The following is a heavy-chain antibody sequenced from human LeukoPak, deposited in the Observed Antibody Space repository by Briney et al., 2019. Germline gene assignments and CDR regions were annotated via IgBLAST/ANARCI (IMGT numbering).Heavy chain of an antibody. D-gene: IGHD6-6*01. CDR2: ISYSGST. CDR3: ARGVSLIDY. J-gene: IGHJ4*02. CDR1: GGSISSDY. V-gene: IGHV4-59*01. Sequence: PSETLSLTCTVSGGSISSDYWSWIRQPPGKGMEWIGYISYSGSTNYNPCLKSRVTISVDTSKNQFSLKVSSLTAADTAVYYCARGVSLIDYWGQGTLVTVSS.